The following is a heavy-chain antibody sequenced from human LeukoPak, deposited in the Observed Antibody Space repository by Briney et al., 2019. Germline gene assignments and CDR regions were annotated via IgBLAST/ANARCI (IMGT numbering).Heavy chain of an antibody. V-gene: IGHV3-7*04. D-gene: IGHD3-22*01. J-gene: IGHJ3*02. CDR1: GFTFSSYW. CDR3: ARGDSSAPYAFDI. CDR2: IKQDGSEK. Sequence: GGSLRLSCAASGFTFSSYWMSWVRQAPGKGLEWVANIKQDGSEKYYVDSVKGRFTISRDNAKNSLYLQMNSLRAEDTAVYYCARGDSSAPYAFDIWGQGTMVTVSS.